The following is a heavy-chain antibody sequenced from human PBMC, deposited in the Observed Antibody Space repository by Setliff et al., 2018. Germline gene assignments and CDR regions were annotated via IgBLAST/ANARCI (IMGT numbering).Heavy chain of an antibody. Sequence: PSETLSLTCTAPGDSFSSSSSYYWGWIRQPPGKGLEWIGTIFNSGSTFYSPSLKSRVTMSVDTSKNQLSLEVTSVTAAGTAVYYCARYQAATMLNYWGQGTLVTVSS. D-gene: IGHD5-12*01. V-gene: IGHV4-39*01. CDR1: GDSFSSSSSYY. J-gene: IGHJ4*02. CDR2: IFNSGST. CDR3: ARYQAATMLNY.